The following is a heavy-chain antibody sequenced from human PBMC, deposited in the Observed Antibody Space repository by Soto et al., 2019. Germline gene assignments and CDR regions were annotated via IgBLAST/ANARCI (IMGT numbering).Heavy chain of an antibody. CDR1: GFPFSDYA. CDR3: AKALRGGCDY. CDR2: ISFDGSNT. J-gene: IGHJ4*02. Sequence: QVQLVESGGGVVQPGRSLRLSCAASGFPFSDYAMHWVRQAPGKGLEWVAVISFDGSNTHYADSVKGRFTVSRDNSKHTLSLQMNSLRSDDTALYYCAKALRGGCDYWGQGALVTVSS. V-gene: IGHV3-30*18. D-gene: IGHD3-10*01.